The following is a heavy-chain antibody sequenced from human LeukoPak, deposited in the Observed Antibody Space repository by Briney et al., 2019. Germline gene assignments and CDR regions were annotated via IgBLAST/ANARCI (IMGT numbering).Heavy chain of an antibody. J-gene: IGHJ6*02. D-gene: IGHD6-13*01. Sequence: SETLSLTCAVYGGSFSGYYWSWIRQPPGKGLEWIGEINHSGSTNYNPSLKSRVTISVDTSKNQFSLKLSSVTAADTAVYYCARVGRGHSSSWTPRRDYYYYGMDVWGQGTTVTVSS. CDR1: GGSFSGYY. V-gene: IGHV4-34*01. CDR2: INHSGST. CDR3: ARVGRGHSSSWTPRRDYYYYGMDV.